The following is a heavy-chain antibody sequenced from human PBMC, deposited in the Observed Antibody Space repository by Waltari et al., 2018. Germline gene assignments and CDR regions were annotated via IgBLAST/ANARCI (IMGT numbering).Heavy chain of an antibody. CDR1: GFNFNEYG. V-gene: IGHV3-33*01. CDR3: TRVFPGIGIIGNFDQ. J-gene: IGHJ4*02. CDR2: RWSDGSKV. Sequence: VQSGGGVVQPGKSLRLSCVGSGFNFNEYGMHWVRQAPGKGLGGVAVRWSDGSKVNYADSVQGRFVISRDNSKKTLYLQMNSLRGEDTGLYYCTRVFPGIGIIGNFDQWGQGTQVTVSS.